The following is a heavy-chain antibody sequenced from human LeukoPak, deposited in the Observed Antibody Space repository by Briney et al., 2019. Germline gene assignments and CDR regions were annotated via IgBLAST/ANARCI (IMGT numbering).Heavy chain of an antibody. CDR3: PKDFYPHWLPYRFDN. D-gene: IGHD6-19*01. V-gene: IGHV3-30*02. Sequence: RGSLILSYAVSGITFSHAGSHWVRQAPGKGPEGLAFVRYDVVIKYYYNSVKGPFTISRFNSKNTLYLQMHSLRPEDTSVYYCPKDFYPHWLPYRFDNWGQGTLVTVSS. J-gene: IGHJ4*02. CDR1: GITFSHAG. CDR2: VRYDVVIK.